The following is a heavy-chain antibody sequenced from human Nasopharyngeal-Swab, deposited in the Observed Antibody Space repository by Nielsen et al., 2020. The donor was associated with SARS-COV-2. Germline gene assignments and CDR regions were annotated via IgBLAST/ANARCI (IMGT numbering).Heavy chain of an antibody. J-gene: IGHJ6*02. Sequence: VRQAPGKGLEWVSVIYSGGSTYCADSVKGRFTISRDNSKNTLYLQMNSLRAEDTAVYYCTTGTTGNPTYYYYYGMDVWGQGTTVTVSS. D-gene: IGHD1-1*01. V-gene: IGHV3-53*01. CDR3: TTGTTGNPTYYYYYGMDV. CDR2: IYSGGST.